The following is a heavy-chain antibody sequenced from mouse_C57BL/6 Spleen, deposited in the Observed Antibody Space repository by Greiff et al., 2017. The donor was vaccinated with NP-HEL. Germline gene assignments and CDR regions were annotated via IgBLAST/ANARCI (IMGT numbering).Heavy chain of an antibody. Sequence: VQLQQSGAELVKPGASVKMSCKASGYTFTTYPIEWMKQNHGKSLEWIGNFHPYNDDTKYNEKFKGKATLTVEKSSSTVYLELSRLTSDDSAVYYCARGPRPFYGSSYWYFDVWGTGTTVTVSS. J-gene: IGHJ1*03. D-gene: IGHD1-1*01. V-gene: IGHV1-47*01. CDR1: GYTFTTYP. CDR2: FHPYNDDT. CDR3: ARGPRPFYGSSYWYFDV.